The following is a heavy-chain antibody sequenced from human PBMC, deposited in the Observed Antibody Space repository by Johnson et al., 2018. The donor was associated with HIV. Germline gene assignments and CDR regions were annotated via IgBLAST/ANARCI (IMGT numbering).Heavy chain of an antibody. CDR3: AKEGHYYDDYHAFDI. CDR2: IYSGGST. J-gene: IGHJ3*02. CDR1: GFTVSSNN. V-gene: IGHV3-53*01. D-gene: IGHD3-16*01. Sequence: VQLVESGGGWIQPGGYLRLSCAASGFTVSSNNMSWVRQAPEMGLEWVSVIYSGGSTYYADSVKGRFTISRDNSKNTLYLQMNSLRAEDTAVYYCAKEGHYYDDYHAFDIWGQGTMVTVSS.